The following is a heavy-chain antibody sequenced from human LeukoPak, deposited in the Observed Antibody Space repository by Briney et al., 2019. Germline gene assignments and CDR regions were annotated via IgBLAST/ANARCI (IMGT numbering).Heavy chain of an antibody. V-gene: IGHV4-34*01. CDR3: ARPPITADAFDI. CDR2: INHSGST. CDR1: GGSFSGYY. J-gene: IGHJ3*02. Sequence: SETLSLTCAVYGGSFSGYYWSWLRQPPGKGLEWIGEINHSGSTNYNPSLTSRVTISVNTSKNQFSLKLSSVTAADTAVYYCARPPITADAFDIWGQGTMVTVSS. D-gene: IGHD5-24*01.